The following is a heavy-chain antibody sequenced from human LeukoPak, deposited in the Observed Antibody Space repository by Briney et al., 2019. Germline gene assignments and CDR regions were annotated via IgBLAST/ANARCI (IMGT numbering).Heavy chain of an antibody. CDR3: AKDHAYCSSTSCPSDY. CDR2: ISSSGSTI. D-gene: IGHD2-2*01. V-gene: IGHV3-48*01. J-gene: IGHJ4*02. Sequence: GGSLRLSCAASGFTFSSYSMNWVRQAPGKGLEWVSYISSSGSTIYYADSVKGRFTISRDNSKNALYLQMNSLRAEDTAVYYCAKDHAYCSSTSCPSDYWGQGTLVTVSS. CDR1: GFTFSSYS.